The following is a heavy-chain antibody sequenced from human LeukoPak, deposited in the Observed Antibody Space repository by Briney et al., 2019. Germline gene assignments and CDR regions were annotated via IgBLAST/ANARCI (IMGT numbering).Heavy chain of an antibody. D-gene: IGHD3-22*01. V-gene: IGHV4-31*03. CDR1: SGSISSGAYY. Sequence: SETLSLTCTVSSGSISSGAYYWSWIRQHPGMGLEWIGYIYYIGSTYYNPSLKSRVTISVDTSKNQFSLKLSSVTAADTAMYYCARSSSRYYYYFDYWGQGTQVTVSS. J-gene: IGHJ4*02. CDR2: IYYIGST. CDR3: ARSSSRYYYYFDY.